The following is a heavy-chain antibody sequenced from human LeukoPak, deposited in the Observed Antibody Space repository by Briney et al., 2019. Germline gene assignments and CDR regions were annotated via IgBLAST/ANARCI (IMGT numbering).Heavy chain of an antibody. V-gene: IGHV1-69*05. CDR2: IIPIFGTA. CDR3: ARVLYDSSGYCGYKYNWFDP. D-gene: IGHD3-22*01. Sequence: SVKVSCKASGGTFSSYAISWVRQAPGQGLEWMGGIIPIFGTANYAQKFQGRVTITTDESTSTAYMELSSLRSEDTAVYYCARVLYDSSGYCGYKYNWFDPWGQGTLVTVSS. CDR1: GGTFSSYA. J-gene: IGHJ5*02.